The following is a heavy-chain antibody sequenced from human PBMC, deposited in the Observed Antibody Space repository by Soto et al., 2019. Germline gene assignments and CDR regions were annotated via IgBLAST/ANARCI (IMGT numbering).Heavy chain of an antibody. D-gene: IGHD2-15*01. CDR3: ARVPGIVVVVAATYGMDV. Sequence: SVKVSCKASGGTFSSYAISWVRQAPGQGLEWMGGIIPIFGTANYAQKFQGRVTITADESTSTAYMELSSLRSEDTAVYYCARVPGIVVVVAATYGMDVWGQGTTVT. V-gene: IGHV1-69*13. J-gene: IGHJ6*02. CDR1: GGTFSSYA. CDR2: IIPIFGTA.